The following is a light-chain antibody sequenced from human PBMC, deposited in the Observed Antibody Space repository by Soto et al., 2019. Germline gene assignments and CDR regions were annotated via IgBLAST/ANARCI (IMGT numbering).Light chain of an antibody. CDR3: QQYNNWPPET. Sequence: EIVMTQSPVTLSASPGESATLSFRASQSVDNNVAWYQQKPGQAPRLLIVGSFARATGIPARFSGSGSGSEFTLTISGLQSEDFAVYYCQQYNNWPPETFGQGTKVDIK. V-gene: IGKV3-15*01. CDR2: GSF. CDR1: QSVDNN. J-gene: IGKJ1*01.